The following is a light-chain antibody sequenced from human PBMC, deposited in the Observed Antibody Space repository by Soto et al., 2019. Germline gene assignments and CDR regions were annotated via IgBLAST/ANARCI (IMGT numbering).Light chain of an antibody. CDR2: DAS. J-gene: IGKJ1*01. CDR3: QQYNSYWT. V-gene: IGKV1-5*01. CDR1: QSISSW. Sequence: DIQMTQSPSTLSASVGDRVTITCRASQSISSWLAWYQQKPGKAPKLLIYDASSLESGVTSRFSGSGSGTEFTLTISSLQPDDFATYYCQQYNSYWTFGQATKVEIK.